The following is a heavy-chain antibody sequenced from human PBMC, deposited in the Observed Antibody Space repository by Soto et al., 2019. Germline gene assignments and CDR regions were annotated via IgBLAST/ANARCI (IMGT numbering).Heavy chain of an antibody. Sequence: QVQLVQSGAEVKKPGSSVKVSCKASGGTFSSYTISWVRQAPGQGLEWMGRIIPILGIANYAQKFQGRVTITADKSTSTAYMELSSLRSEDTAVYYCARDWIPHGGTWFDPWGQGTLVTVSS. CDR3: ARDWIPHGGTWFDP. D-gene: IGHD5-18*01. V-gene: IGHV1-69*08. CDR2: IIPILGIA. CDR1: GGTFSSYT. J-gene: IGHJ5*02.